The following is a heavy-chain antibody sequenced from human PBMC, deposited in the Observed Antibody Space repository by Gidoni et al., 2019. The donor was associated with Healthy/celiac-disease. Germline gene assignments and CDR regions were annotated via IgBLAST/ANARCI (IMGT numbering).Heavy chain of an antibody. J-gene: IGHJ4*02. CDR1: GYTFTVYY. CDR2: INPNSGGT. Sequence: QVQLVQSGAEVKKPGASLTVSCMASGYTFTVYYMHWVRQAPGQGLEWMGWINPNSGGTNYEQKFQGRVTMTRDTSISTAYMELSRLRSDDTAGYYCATPYYYDRSGYYYFDYWGQGTLVTVSS. D-gene: IGHD3-22*01. V-gene: IGHV1-2*02. CDR3: ATPYYYDRSGYYYFDY.